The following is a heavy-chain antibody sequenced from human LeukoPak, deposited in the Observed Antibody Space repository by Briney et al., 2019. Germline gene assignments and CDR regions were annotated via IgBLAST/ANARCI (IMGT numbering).Heavy chain of an antibody. V-gene: IGHV4-59*01. D-gene: IGHD2-2*01. Sequence: SETLSLTCTVSGGSISNYYWNWIRQPPGKGLEWIGYIYYTGSTNYNPSLKSRVTMSVDTSKNQFSLNLRSVTPEDTAVYYCARHGVVPAAKPKYYYYMDVWGKGTTVTISS. CDR2: IYYTGST. CDR3: ARHGVVPAAKPKYYYYMDV. J-gene: IGHJ6*03. CDR1: GGSISNYY.